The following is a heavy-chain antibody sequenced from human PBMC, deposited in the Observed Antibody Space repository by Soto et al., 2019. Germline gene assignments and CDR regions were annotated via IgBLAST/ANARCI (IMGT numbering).Heavy chain of an antibody. CDR2: IPSDGRDV. J-gene: IGHJ4*02. Sequence: GGSLRLSCEASGFNFRDFWMHWVRQPPGKGPEWVSNIPSDGRDVSYADSVRGRFTISRDDARNTLYLQMSDLRVEDTAIYYCTRDDSGLGIDYWGQGIQVTVS. CDR1: GFNFRDFW. D-gene: IGHD1-26*01. V-gene: IGHV3-74*01. CDR3: TRDDSGLGIDY.